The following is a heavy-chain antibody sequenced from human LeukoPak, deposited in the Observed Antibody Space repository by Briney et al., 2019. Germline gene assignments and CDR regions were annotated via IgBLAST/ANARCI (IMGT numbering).Heavy chain of an antibody. CDR1: GYTFTSYY. Sequence: ASVKVSCKASGYTFTSYYMHWVRQAPGQGLEWMGIINPSGGSTSYAQKLQGRVTMTRDTSTSTVYMELSSLRSEDTAVYYCARDPRSTSSYYYYMDVWGKGTTVTVSS. V-gene: IGHV1-46*04. J-gene: IGHJ6*03. D-gene: IGHD2-2*01. CDR2: INPSGGST. CDR3: ARDPRSTSSYYYYMDV.